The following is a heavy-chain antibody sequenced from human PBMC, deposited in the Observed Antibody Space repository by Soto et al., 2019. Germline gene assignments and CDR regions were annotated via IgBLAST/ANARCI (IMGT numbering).Heavy chain of an antibody. V-gene: IGHV1-18*01. CDR1: GYTFTSYG. D-gene: IGHD5-18*01. Sequence: QVQLVHSGAEVKKPGASVKVSCKASGYTFTSYGISWVRQAPGQGLEWMGWISAYNGNTNYAQKLQGRVTMTTDTSTNTAYMELRSLRSDDTAVYYCARVKYSPPYYYYDGMDVWCQGTTVTVSS. CDR3: ARVKYSPPYYYYDGMDV. J-gene: IGHJ6*02. CDR2: ISAYNGNT.